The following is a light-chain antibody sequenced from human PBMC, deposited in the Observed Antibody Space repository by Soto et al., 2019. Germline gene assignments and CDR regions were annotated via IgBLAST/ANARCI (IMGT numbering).Light chain of an antibody. V-gene: IGLV1-47*01. J-gene: IGLJ2*01. Sequence: QSVLTQPPSASGTPGQRVTISCSGSSSNIGSNYVYWYQQLPGTAPKLLIYRNNQRPSGVPDRFSGSKSGTSASLAISGLRSEDEADYYCAAWDDILSVVFGGGTKVTVL. CDR1: SSNIGSNY. CDR2: RNN. CDR3: AAWDDILSVV.